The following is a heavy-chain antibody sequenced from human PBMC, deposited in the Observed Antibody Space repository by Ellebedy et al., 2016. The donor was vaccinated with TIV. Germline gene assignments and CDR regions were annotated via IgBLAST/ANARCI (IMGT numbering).Heavy chain of an antibody. J-gene: IGHJ4*02. CDR3: AAFPYLSSSSAY. D-gene: IGHD6-6*01. Sequence: ASVKVSCKASGGTFSSYAINWVRQAPGQGLEWMGWIYPNSGGTTYAQKFQGRVTMTRDTSTTTVYMELNSLTSDDTAVYYCAAFPYLSSSSAYWGQGALVTVSS. V-gene: IGHV1-2*02. CDR2: IYPNSGGT. CDR1: GGTFSSYA.